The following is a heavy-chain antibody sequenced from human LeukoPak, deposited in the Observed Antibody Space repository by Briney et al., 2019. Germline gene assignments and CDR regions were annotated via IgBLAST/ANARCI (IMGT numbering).Heavy chain of an antibody. CDR1: GYTFSDYF. D-gene: IGHD2/OR15-2a*01. V-gene: IGHV1-2*02. CDR3: ARVQAKLFYDASGHHDS. J-gene: IGHJ5*01. CDR2: INPKSGGT. Sequence: ASVKVSCKASGYTFSDYFMHWVRQAPGQGPEWMGCINPKSGGTHYAQKFQGRVTMTRDRSLSTAYLELRRLTFDDTPVYFCARVQAKLFYDASGHHDSWGQGTLVTVSA.